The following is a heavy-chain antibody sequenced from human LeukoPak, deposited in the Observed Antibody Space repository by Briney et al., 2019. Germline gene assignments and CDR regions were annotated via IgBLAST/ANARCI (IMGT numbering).Heavy chain of an antibody. CDR3: ARHCDSSGYYPYYFDY. Sequence: SETLSLTCTVSGGSISSYYWSWIRQPPGKGLEWIGYIYYSGSTNYNPSLKSRVTISVDTSKNQFSLKLNSVTAADTAVYYCARHCDSSGYYPYYFDYWGQGTLVTVSS. D-gene: IGHD3-22*01. CDR1: GGSISSYY. V-gene: IGHV4-59*08. J-gene: IGHJ4*02. CDR2: IYYSGST.